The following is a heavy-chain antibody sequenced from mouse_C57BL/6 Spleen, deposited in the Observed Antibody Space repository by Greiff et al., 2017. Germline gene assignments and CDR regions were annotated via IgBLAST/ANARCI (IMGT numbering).Heavy chain of an antibody. CDR1: GYTFTSYT. J-gene: IGHJ4*01. CDR3: ARSAVVAGDAMDY. V-gene: IGHV1-4*01. CDR2: INPSSGYT. D-gene: IGHD1-1*01. Sequence: VQLQQSGAELARPGASVKMSCKASGYTFTSYTMHWVKQRPGQGLEWIGYINPSSGYTKYNQKFKDKATLTADKSSSTAYMQLSSLTSEDSAVYYCARSAVVAGDAMDYWGQGTSVTVSS.